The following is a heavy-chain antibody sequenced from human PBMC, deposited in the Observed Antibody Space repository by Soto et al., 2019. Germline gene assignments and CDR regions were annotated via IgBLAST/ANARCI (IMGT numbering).Heavy chain of an antibody. CDR2: IKSRTENETT. V-gene: IGHV3-15*01. CDR3: VTVLPHANSWFDY. Sequence: VHLVESGGGFVKPGGSLTLSCEASGFTFSNVWLSWVRQGPGKGLEWLSRIKSRTENETTDYASPARGRFFSSRDDSKNMLYLQLNSLESEDTGVYYCVTVLPHANSWFDYWGQGTLVTVSS. J-gene: IGHJ4*02. CDR1: GFTFSNVW. D-gene: IGHD2-2*01.